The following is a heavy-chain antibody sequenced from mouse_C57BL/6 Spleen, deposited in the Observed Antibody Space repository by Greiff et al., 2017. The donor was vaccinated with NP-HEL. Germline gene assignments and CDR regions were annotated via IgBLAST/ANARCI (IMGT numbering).Heavy chain of an antibody. Sequence: QVQLKQPGAELVKPGASVKMSCKASGYTFTSYWITWVKQRPGQGLEWIGDIYPGSGSTNYNEKFKSKATLTVDTSSSTAYMQLSSLTSEDAAVYYCARGEIYAMDYWGQGTSVTVSS. CDR3: ARGEIYAMDY. CDR1: GYTFTSYW. J-gene: IGHJ4*01. CDR2: IYPGSGST. V-gene: IGHV1-55*01.